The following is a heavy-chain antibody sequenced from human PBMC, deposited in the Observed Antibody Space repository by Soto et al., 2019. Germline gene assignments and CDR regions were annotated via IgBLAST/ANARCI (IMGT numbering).Heavy chain of an antibody. Sequence: ASVKVSCKASGGTFSSYAISWVRQAPGQGLEWMGGIIPIFGTANYAQKFQGRVTITADESTSTAYMELSSLRSEDTAGYYCARAEGIAAAGDYWGQGTLVTVSS. D-gene: IGHD6-13*01. CDR3: ARAEGIAAAGDY. V-gene: IGHV1-69*13. J-gene: IGHJ4*02. CDR2: IIPIFGTA. CDR1: GGTFSSYA.